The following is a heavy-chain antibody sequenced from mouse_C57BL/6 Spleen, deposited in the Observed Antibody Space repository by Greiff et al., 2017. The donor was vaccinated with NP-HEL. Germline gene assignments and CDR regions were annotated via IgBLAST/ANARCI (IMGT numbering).Heavy chain of an antibody. V-gene: IGHV7-3*01. CDR3: ARYKDDYDGAWFAY. CDR2: IRNKANGYTT. Sequence: EVKLVESGGGLVQPGGSLSLSCAASGFTFTDYYMSWVRQPPGKALEWLGFIRNKANGYTTEYSASVKGRFTISRDNSPSILYLQMNALRAEDSATYYCARYKDDYDGAWFAYWGQGTLVTVSA. CDR1: GFTFTDYY. D-gene: IGHD2-4*01. J-gene: IGHJ3*01.